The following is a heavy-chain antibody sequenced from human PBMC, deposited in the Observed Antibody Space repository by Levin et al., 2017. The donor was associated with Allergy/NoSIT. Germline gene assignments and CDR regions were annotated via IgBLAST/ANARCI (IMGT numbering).Heavy chain of an antibody. Sequence: PGGSLRLSCAASGFTFSSHAMSWVRQAPGKGLEWVSGIIENGRDTYYIDSVKGRFTISRDNSMNTLFLQMNSLRVEDTAVYYCVKYYRLEPTTSSPLDSWGQGILVTVSS. CDR1: GFTFSSHA. CDR2: IIENGRDT. D-gene: IGHD4-17*01. CDR3: VKYYRLEPTTSSPLDS. J-gene: IGHJ4*02. V-gene: IGHV3-23*01.